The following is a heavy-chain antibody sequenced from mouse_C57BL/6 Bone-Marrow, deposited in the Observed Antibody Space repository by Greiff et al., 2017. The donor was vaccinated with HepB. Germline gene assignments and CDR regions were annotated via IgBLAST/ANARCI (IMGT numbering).Heavy chain of an antibody. D-gene: IGHD1-1*01. V-gene: IGHV5S21*01. J-gene: IGHJ4*01. CDR2: ISSGGDYI. CDR3: ARGPTVVAWDAMDY. Sequence: EVQGVESGEGLVKPGGSLKLSCAASGFTFSSYAMSWVRQTPEKRLEWVAYISSGGDYIYYADTVKGRFTISRDNAKNNLYLQMSHLKSEDTSMYYCARGPTVVAWDAMDYWGQGTSVTVSS. CDR1: GFTFSSYA.